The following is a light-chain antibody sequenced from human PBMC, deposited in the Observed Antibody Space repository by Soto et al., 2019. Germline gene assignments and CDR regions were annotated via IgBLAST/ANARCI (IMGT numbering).Light chain of an antibody. Sequence: EIVLTQSPATLSLSPGERATLSCRASRSVTTYLAWYQQKPGQAPRLLIYDASTRATGIPARFSGSGSGTDFTLTIGSLEPEDSAVYYCQQRRNWPPITFGQGTRLEIK. CDR2: DAS. CDR1: RSVTTY. J-gene: IGKJ5*01. CDR3: QQRRNWPPIT. V-gene: IGKV3-11*01.